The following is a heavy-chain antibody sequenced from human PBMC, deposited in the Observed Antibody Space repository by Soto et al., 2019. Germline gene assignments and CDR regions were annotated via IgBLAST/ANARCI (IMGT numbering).Heavy chain of an antibody. CDR3: AKAGGYDILTGYRNRFDP. CDR2: ISSSSSTI. D-gene: IGHD3-9*01. Sequence: GGSLRLSCAASGFTFSSYSMNWVRQAPGKGLEWVSYISSSSSTIFYTDSVKGRFTVSRDNAKNSLYLQMNSLRAEDTAVYYCAKAGGYDILTGYRNRFDPWGQGTRVTVSS. J-gene: IGHJ5*02. CDR1: GFTFSSYS. V-gene: IGHV3-48*01.